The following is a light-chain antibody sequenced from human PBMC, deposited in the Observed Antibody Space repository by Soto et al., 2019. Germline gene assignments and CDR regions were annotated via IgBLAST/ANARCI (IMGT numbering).Light chain of an antibody. J-gene: IGKJ1*01. CDR1: QSVSSY. V-gene: IGKV3-11*01. CDR3: QQRSNRPWT. CDR2: DAS. Sequence: EIVLTQSPATLSLSPGERATLSCRASQSVSSYLAWYQQKPGQAPRLLIYDASNRATGIPARFSGSGSGTDFPLPISTLVPENLEFYNWQQRSNRPWTFGKGTKV.